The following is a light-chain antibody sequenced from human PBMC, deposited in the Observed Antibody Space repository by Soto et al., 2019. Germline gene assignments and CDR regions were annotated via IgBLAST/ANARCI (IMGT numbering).Light chain of an antibody. J-gene: IGLJ1*01. CDR3: SSYTSSSDLCV. Sequence: QSALTQPASVSGSPGQSITISCTGTSCDVGADNSVSWYQHHPGTAPKLMLYDVTHRPSGVSDRFSGSKSGNTASLTISGLQAEDAADYSCSSYTSSSDLCVFGPGTKLTVL. CDR1: SCDVGADNS. CDR2: DVT. V-gene: IGLV2-14*03.